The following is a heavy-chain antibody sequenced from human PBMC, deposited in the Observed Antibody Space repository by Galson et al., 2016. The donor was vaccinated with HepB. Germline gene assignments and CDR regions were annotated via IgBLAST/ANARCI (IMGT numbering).Heavy chain of an antibody. V-gene: IGHV1-3*01. CDR3: ARPYYYDFWSGFYTGDYGMDG. CDR1: GYTFTTNA. CDR2: INAGNGNT. D-gene: IGHD3-3*01. Sequence: SVKVSCKASGYTFTTNAVHWVRQAPGQRLEWMGWINAGNGNTRYSQKFQGRVTVTRDTSASTAYMELSSLRSEDTALYYCARPYYYDFWSGFYTGDYGMDGWGQGATVPVSS. J-gene: IGHJ6*02.